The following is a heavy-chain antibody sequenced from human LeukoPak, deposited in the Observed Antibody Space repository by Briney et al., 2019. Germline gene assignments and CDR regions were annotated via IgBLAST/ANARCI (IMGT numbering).Heavy chain of an antibody. V-gene: IGHV1-69*05. CDR2: IIPIFGTA. CDR1: GGTFSSYA. Sequence: ASVKVSCKASGGTFSSYAISWVRQAPGQGLEWMGGIIPIFGTANYAQKFQGRVTMTTDTSTSTAYMELRSLRSDDTAVYYCASSPPVVGATDPLDYWGQGTLVTVSS. CDR3: ASSPPVVGATDPLDY. D-gene: IGHD1-26*01. J-gene: IGHJ4*02.